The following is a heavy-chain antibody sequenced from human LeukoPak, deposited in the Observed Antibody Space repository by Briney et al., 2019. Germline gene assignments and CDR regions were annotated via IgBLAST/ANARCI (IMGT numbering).Heavy chain of an antibody. CDR3: ARDLSPVVRASPMGY. Sequence: GRSLRLSCAASGFTFSSYGMHWVRQAPGKGLEWVALITYDGYYKYYSDSVKGRFTISSDTSKNTLYLQMNSLRAEDTAVYYCARDLSPVVRASPMGYWGQGTLVTVSS. CDR2: ITYDGYYK. CDR1: GFTFSSYG. J-gene: IGHJ4*02. D-gene: IGHD3-10*01. V-gene: IGHV3-30*03.